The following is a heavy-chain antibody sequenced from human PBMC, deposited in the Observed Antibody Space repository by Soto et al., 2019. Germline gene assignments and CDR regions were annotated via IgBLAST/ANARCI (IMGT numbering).Heavy chain of an antibody. D-gene: IGHD6-13*01. V-gene: IGHV3-23*01. CDR2: ISGSGGST. J-gene: IGHJ5*02. CDR3: AKDQAYSSRDQYNWFDP. Sequence: PGGSLRLSCAASGFTFSSYAMSWVRQAPGKGLEWVSAISGSGGSTYYADSVKGRFTISRDNSKNTLYLQMNSLRAEDTAVYYCAKDQAYSSRDQYNWFDPWGQGTLVTV. CDR1: GFTFSSYA.